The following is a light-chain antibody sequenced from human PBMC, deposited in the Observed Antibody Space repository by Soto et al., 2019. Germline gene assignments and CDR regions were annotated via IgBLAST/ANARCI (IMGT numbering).Light chain of an antibody. CDR1: QSVSSSY. J-gene: IGKJ1*01. CDR3: QQFGSSPRT. V-gene: IGKV3-20*01. CDR2: GAS. Sequence: EIVLTQSPGTLSLSPGERATLSCRASQSVSSSYLAWYQQKPGQAPRLLIYGASSRATGIPDRFSGSGSGTDFTLTVSRLEPADFAVYYCQQFGSSPRTFDQGTKLEIK.